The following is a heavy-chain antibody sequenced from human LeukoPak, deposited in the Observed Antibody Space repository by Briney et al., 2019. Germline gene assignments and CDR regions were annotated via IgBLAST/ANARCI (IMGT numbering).Heavy chain of an antibody. D-gene: IGHD6-6*01. CDR2: INPNSGGT. Sequence: ASVKVSYKASGYTFDSYDINWVRQATGQGLEWMGWINPNSGGTNYAQKFQGRVTMTRDTSISTAYMELSRLRSDDTAVYYCARVEYSGSNFDYWVQGTLVTVSS. V-gene: IGHV1-2*02. J-gene: IGHJ4*02. CDR1: GYTFDSYD. CDR3: ARVEYSGSNFDY.